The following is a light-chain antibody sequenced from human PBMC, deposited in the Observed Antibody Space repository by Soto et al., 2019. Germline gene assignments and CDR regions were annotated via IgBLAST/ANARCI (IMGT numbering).Light chain of an antibody. V-gene: IGKV3D-15*01. CDR2: GAS. J-gene: IGKJ2*01. CDR3: QQYNNWPYT. CDR1: QSVSSN. Sequence: EIVMTQSPATLSVSPGERATLSCRASQSVSSNLAWYQQKPGQAPRLLSYGASARATGIPARFSGSGSGTEFTLTISSLQSEDFEVYYCQQYNNWPYTFGQGTKLEIQ.